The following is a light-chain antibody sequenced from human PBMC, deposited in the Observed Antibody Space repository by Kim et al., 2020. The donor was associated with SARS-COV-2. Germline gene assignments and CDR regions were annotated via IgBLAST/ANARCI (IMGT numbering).Light chain of an antibody. J-gene: IGLJ3*02. CDR2: EDN. CDR3: QSYDSSNHWV. CDR1: SGSIASNY. V-gene: IGLV6-57*02. Sequence: KTVTISCTGSSGSIASNYVKWYQQRPGSAPTTVIYEDNQRPSGVPARFSGSIDSSSNSASLTISGLKTEDEADYYCQSYDSSNHWVFGGGTQLTVL.